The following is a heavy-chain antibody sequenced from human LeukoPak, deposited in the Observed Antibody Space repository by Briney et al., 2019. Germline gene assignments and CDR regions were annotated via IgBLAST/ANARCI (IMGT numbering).Heavy chain of an antibody. CDR3: ARGLATGIDFFDP. D-gene: IGHD3-9*01. J-gene: IGHJ5*02. V-gene: IGHV3-7*01. Sequence: GGSLRLSCAASGFTSSSYWMTWVRQAPGKGLEWVANIKQDGTEKYYVDSVKGRFTISRDNAKNSLYLQMNSLRDEDTAVYYCARGLATGIDFFDPWGQGTLVTVSP. CDR1: GFTSSSYW. CDR2: IKQDGTEK.